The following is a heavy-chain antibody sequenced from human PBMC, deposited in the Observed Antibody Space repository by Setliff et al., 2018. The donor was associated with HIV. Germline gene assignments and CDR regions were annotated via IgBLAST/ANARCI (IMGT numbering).Heavy chain of an antibody. CDR2: INHSGST. D-gene: IGHD5-12*01. V-gene: IGHV4-34*01. J-gene: IGHJ6*03. CDR3: ARGARDGYNYGGYYYYYYYMDV. CDR1: GGSFSGHY. Sequence: SETLSLTCAVYGGSFSGHYWSWIRQPPGKGLEWIGEINHSGSTNYNPSLKSRVTISVDTSKKQFSLKLSSVTAADTAVYYCARGARDGYNYGGYYYYYYYMDVWGKGTTVTVSS.